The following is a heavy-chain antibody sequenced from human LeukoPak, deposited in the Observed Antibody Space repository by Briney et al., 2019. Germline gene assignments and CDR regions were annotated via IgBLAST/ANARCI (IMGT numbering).Heavy chain of an antibody. CDR3: AGNAYYYDSSGYSADAFDI. V-gene: IGHV3-21*01. CDR2: ISSSSSYI. Sequence: PGGSLRLSCAASGFTFNIYSMNWVRQAPGKGLEWVSSISSSSSYIYYADSVKGRFTISRDNAKNSLYLQMNSLRAEDTAVYYCAGNAYYYDSSGYSADAFDIWGQGTMVTVSS. J-gene: IGHJ3*02. D-gene: IGHD3-22*01. CDR1: GFTFNIYS.